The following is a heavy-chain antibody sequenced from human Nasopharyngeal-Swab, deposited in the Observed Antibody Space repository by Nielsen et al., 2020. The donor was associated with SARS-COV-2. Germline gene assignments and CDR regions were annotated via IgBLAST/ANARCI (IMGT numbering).Heavy chain of an antibody. CDR2: IYYSGST. J-gene: IGHJ4*02. CDR3: ARGTTIFGVVITPFDY. D-gene: IGHD3-3*01. V-gene: IGHV4-61*08. CDR1: GGSISSGGYY. Sequence: SETLSLTCTVSGGSISSGGYYWSWIRQPPGKGLEWIGYIYYSGSTNYNPSLKSRVTISVDTSKNQFSLKLSSVTAADTAVYYCARGTTIFGVVITPFDYWGQGTLVTVSS.